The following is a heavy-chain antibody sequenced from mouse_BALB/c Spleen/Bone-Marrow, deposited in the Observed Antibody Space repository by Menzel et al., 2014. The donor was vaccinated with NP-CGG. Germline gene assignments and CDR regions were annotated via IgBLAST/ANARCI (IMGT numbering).Heavy chain of an antibody. Sequence: VQGVESGAELVKPGASVKLSCKASGYTFAEYIIHWVKQRSGQGLEWIGWFYPGSGSIKYNEKFKDKATLTADKSSSTVYMELSRLTSEDSAVYFCARREDYGSSYYYAMDYWGQGTSVTVSS. CDR3: ARREDYGSSYYYAMDY. CDR2: FYPGSGSI. CDR1: GYTFAEYI. V-gene: IGHV1-62-2*01. J-gene: IGHJ4*01. D-gene: IGHD1-1*01.